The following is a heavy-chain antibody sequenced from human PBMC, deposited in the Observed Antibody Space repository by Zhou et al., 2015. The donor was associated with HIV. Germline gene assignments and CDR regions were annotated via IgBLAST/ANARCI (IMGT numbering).Heavy chain of an antibody. D-gene: IGHD4-17*01. Sequence: QVQLVQSGAEVKKPGSSVKVSCKASGGTFSSHGINWVRQAPGQGLEWMGGIIPIFGTANYAQKFQGRLTITADDSTTTAYMELSSLRSEDTAVYYCARRGAMTTVTRGLDYYYYGMDVWGQGTTVTVSS. CDR2: IIPIFGTA. CDR3: ARRGAMTTVTRGLDYYYYGMDV. J-gene: IGHJ6*02. CDR1: GGTFSSHG. V-gene: IGHV1-69*01.